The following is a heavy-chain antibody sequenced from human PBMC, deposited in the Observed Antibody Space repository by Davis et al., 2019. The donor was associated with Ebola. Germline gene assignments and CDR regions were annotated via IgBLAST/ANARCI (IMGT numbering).Heavy chain of an antibody. J-gene: IGHJ4*02. CDR3: ARLITACSGGSCYSDFDD. CDR2: TYHRPPT. CDR1: GAPIRPIY. D-gene: IGHD2-15*01. V-gene: IGHV4-59*08. Sequence: SELLSSTFTAPGAPIRPIYWTWTPQLPATALERLGYTYHRPPTTYNPSLRSRVTISVDTLNNQFSLELTFVTAADPVVYYCARLITACSGGSCYSDFDDWGQGTLVTVSS.